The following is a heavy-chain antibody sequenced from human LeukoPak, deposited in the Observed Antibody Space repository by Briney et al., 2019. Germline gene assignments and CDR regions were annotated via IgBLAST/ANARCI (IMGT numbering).Heavy chain of an antibody. CDR3: AYSVYNWDDGAFNI. J-gene: IGHJ3*02. V-gene: IGHV2-5*02. CDR2: PYCDDDK. Sequence: SGPTLVNPTQTLTLTCTFSGFSLTTAGVGVAWIRQLPGKALEWHAPPYCDDDKHYTPTLKTRLTLPKDTFKNEVALTITNMDPVDTATYFCAYSVYNWDDGAFNIWGQGTVVTVSS. CDR1: GFSLTTAGVG. D-gene: IGHD1-20*01.